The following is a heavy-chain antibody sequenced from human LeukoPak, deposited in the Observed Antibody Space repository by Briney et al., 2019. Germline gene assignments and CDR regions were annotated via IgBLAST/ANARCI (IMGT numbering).Heavy chain of an antibody. Sequence: GESLRLSCIGSEFTFSGYAMRWGRQAPGKGLEWVAIISDSGSDTNYADSVKGRFTISRDNSKNTLHLQMNSLRVEDTAIYFCAKVLHRGVFRGQVYFVSWGQGALVTVS. CDR3: AKVLHRGVFRGQVYFVS. CDR2: ISDSGSDT. CDR1: EFTFSGYA. D-gene: IGHD3-10*01. J-gene: IGHJ4*02. V-gene: IGHV3-23*01.